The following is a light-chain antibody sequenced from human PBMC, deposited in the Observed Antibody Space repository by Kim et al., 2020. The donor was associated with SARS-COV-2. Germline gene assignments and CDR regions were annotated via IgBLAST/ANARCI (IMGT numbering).Light chain of an antibody. CDR1: QGIRNY. CDR3: QKYHTAPVI. CDR2: AAS. Sequence: DIQMTQSPSSLSASVGDRVTITCRASQGIRNYLAWYQQKPGKVPKLLIYAASTLQSGVPSRFSATGSGTEFTLTISSLQPEDVASYYCQKYHTAPVIFGQGTRLEIK. J-gene: IGKJ5*01. V-gene: IGKV1-27*01.